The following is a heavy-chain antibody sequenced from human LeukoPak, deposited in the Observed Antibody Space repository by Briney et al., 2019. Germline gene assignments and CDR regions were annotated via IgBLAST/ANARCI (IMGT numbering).Heavy chain of an antibody. Sequence: ASVNVSCKASGGTFSSYAISWVRQAPGQGLEWMGGIIPIFGTANYAQKFQGRVTITADESTSTAYMELSSLRSEDTAVYYCARQTALYSSSSEGDFDYWGQGTLVTVSS. J-gene: IGHJ4*02. D-gene: IGHD6-6*01. CDR3: ARQTALYSSSSEGDFDY. CDR1: GGTFSSYA. V-gene: IGHV1-69*13. CDR2: IIPIFGTA.